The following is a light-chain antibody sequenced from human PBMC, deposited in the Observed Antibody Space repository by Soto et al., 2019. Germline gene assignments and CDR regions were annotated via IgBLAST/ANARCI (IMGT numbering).Light chain of an antibody. CDR1: RSDVGAYNY. J-gene: IGLJ1*01. Sequence: QSVLTQPASVSGSPGQSIAISCTGTRSDVGAYNYVSWYQQHPGKAPKLMISEVTNRPSGVSDRFSGPKSGNTASLTISGLQAEDEADYYCSSFTSRFTFVFGTGTKVTVL. CDR2: EVT. V-gene: IGLV2-14*01. CDR3: SSFTSRFTFV.